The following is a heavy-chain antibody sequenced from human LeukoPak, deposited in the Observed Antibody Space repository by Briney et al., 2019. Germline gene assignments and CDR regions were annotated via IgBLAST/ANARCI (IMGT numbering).Heavy chain of an antibody. J-gene: IGHJ4*02. V-gene: IGHV3-53*01. CDR2: IYSGGST. Sequence: GGSLRLSCAASGFTFSNYAMSWVRQAPGKGLEWVSVIYSGGSTYYADSVKGRFTISRDNSKNTLYLQMNSLRAEDTAVYYCAREVATLFDYWGQGTLVTVSS. CDR3: AREVATLFDY. D-gene: IGHD5-12*01. CDR1: GFTFSNYA.